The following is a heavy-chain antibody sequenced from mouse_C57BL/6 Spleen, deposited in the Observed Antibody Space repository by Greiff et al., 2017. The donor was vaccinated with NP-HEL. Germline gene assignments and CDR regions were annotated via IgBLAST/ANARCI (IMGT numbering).Heavy chain of an antibody. CDR1: GYTFTSYW. V-gene: IGHV1-69*01. D-gene: IGHD1-1*01. J-gene: IGHJ1*03. Sequence: VQLQQPGAELVMPGASVKLSCKASGYTFTSYWMHWVKQRPGQGLEWIGEIDPSDSYTNYNQKFKGKSTLTVDKSSSTAYMQLSSLTSEDSAVYDCARSYGSPYWYFDVWGTGTTVTVSS. CDR2: IDPSDSYT. CDR3: ARSYGSPYWYFDV.